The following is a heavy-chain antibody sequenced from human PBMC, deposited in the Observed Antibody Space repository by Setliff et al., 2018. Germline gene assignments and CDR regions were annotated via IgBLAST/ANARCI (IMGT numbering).Heavy chain of an antibody. CDR3: ARDRGGTNPWFDF. J-gene: IGHJ5*01. D-gene: IGHD3-10*01. CDR1: GFSFRDYA. V-gene: IGHV3-7*03. CDR2: INQDGSGK. Sequence: GSLRLSCGASGFSFRDYAMHWVRQAPRKGLEWVATINQDGSGKYYVDSVKGRFTISRDNAKNSLYLQMSSLRVEDTATYYCARDRGGTNPWFDFWGQGTQVTVSS.